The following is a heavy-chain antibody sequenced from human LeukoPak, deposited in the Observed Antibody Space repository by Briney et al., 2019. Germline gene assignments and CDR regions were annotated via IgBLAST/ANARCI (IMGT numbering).Heavy chain of an antibody. Sequence: GGSLRLSCAASGFTFSSYSMNWVRQAPGKGLEWVSSISSSSSYIYYADSVKGRFTISRDNAKNSLYLQMNSLRAEDTAVYYCAKFPGGRYCTSSSCSTLDYWGQGTLVTVSS. D-gene: IGHD2-2*01. CDR2: ISSSSSYI. CDR3: AKFPGGRYCTSSSCSTLDY. V-gene: IGHV3-21*01. CDR1: GFTFSSYS. J-gene: IGHJ4*02.